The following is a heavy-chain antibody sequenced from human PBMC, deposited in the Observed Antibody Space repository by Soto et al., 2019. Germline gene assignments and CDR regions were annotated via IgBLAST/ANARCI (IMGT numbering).Heavy chain of an antibody. D-gene: IGHD2-2*01. J-gene: IGHJ4*01. CDR2: IGTDGNT. CDR1: GFTFNSYA. CDR3: VRKYPGTRPFDY. Sequence: PGGSLRLSCAASGFTFNSYAMNWVLQAPGKGLAWVSAIGTDGNTYYANSVKGRFTISRDNSRTTLYLQMNSLRVEDTALYYCVRKYPGTRPFDYWGQGTLVTVPQ. V-gene: IGHV3-23*01.